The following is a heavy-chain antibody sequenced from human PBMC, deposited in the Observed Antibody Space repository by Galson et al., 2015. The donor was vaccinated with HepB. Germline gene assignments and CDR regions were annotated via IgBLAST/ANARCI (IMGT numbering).Heavy chain of an antibody. J-gene: IGHJ6*02. CDR1: GFTFSSYG. D-gene: IGHD6-13*01. V-gene: IGHV3-33*01. CDR3: ARDGVVAAAGHGRDGMDV. Sequence: SLRLSCAASGFTFSSYGMHWVRQAPGKGLEWVAVIWYDGSNKYYADSVKGRFTISRDNSKNTLYLQMNSLRAEDTAVYYCARDGVVAAAGHGRDGMDVWGQGTTVTVSS. CDR2: IWYDGSNK.